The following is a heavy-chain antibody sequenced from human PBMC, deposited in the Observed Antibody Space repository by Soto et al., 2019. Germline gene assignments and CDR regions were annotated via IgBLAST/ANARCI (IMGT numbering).Heavy chain of an antibody. Sequence: QVQLVQSGAEVKKPGSSVKVSCKASGGTFSSYAISWVRQAPGQGLEWMGGIIPIFGTADYAQKFQDRVTITADESTSTAYMELSSPRSEDTAVYYCATPPDGGTAYYYYGMYVWGQGPTVTVSS. V-gene: IGHV1-69*12. D-gene: IGHD3-16*01. CDR1: GGTFSSYA. CDR2: IIPIFGTA. CDR3: ATPPDGGTAYYYYGMYV. J-gene: IGHJ6*02.